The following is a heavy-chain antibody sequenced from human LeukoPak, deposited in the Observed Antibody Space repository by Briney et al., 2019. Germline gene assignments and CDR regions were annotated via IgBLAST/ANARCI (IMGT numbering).Heavy chain of an antibody. Sequence: GASVKVSCKASGYTFTGYYMHWVRQAPGQGLEWMGWINPNSGGTNYAQKFQGRVTMTRDTSTSTAYMELSRLRSDDTAVYYCAREIGSGSNHFDYWGQGTLVTVSS. CDR3: AREIGSGSNHFDY. CDR2: INPNSGGT. CDR1: GYTFTGYY. D-gene: IGHD3-10*01. J-gene: IGHJ4*02. V-gene: IGHV1-2*02.